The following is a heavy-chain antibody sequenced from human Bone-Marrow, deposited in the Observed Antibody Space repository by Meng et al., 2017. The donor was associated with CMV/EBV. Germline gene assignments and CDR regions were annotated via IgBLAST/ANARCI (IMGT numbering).Heavy chain of an antibody. D-gene: IGHD7-27*01. Sequence: GSLRLSCAVYGGSFSGYYWSWIRQPPGKGLEWIGEINHSGSTNYNPSLKSRVTISVDTSKNQFSLKLSSVTAADTAVYYCARGHGKKLGLYYYYYYGMDVWGQGTTVTVSS. J-gene: IGHJ6*02. CDR1: GGSFSGYY. V-gene: IGHV4-34*01. CDR2: INHSGST. CDR3: ARGHGKKLGLYYYYYYGMDV.